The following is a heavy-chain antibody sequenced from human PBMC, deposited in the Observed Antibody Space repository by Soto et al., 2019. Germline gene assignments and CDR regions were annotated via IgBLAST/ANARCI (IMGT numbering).Heavy chain of an antibody. CDR2: IYYSGST. V-gene: IGHV4-39*01. D-gene: IGHD3-10*01. CDR3: ARHLYRVRGVTWFDP. CDR1: GGSISSSSYY. J-gene: IGHJ5*02. Sequence: PSETLSLTCTVSGGSISSSSYYWGWIRQPPGKGLEWIGNIYYSGSTYYNPSLKSRVTISVDTSKNQFSLKLSSLTAADTAVYYCARHLYRVRGVTWFDPWGQGTLVTVSS.